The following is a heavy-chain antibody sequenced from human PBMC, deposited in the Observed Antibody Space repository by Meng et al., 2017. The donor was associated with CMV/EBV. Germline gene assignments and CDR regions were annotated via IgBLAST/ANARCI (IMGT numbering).Heavy chain of an antibody. J-gene: IGHJ4*02. CDR2: ISSVRNYV. D-gene: IGHD6-6*01. CDR1: GFAFSRYS. CDR3: ARDDRIAARPPSFDY. V-gene: IGHV3-21*01. Sequence: GESLKISCVASGFAFSRYSMNWVRQAPGKGLEWVSSISSVRNYVDYVDSVKGRFTISRDNAKNSLYLQMNSLRAEDTAVYYCARDDRIAARPPSFDYWGQGTLVTVSS.